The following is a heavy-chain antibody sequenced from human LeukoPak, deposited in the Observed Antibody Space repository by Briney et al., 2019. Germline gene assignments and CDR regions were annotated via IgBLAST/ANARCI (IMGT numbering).Heavy chain of an antibody. V-gene: IGHV4-59*01. CDR2: IYYSGST. D-gene: IGHD6-19*01. CDR3: ARVKRSGWSKNWFDP. Sequence: SETLSLTCTVSGGSISSYYWSWIRQPPGKGLEWIGCIYYSGSTNYNPSLKSRVTISVDTSKNQFSLKLSSVTAADTAVYYCARVKRSGWSKNWFDPWGQGALVTVSS. J-gene: IGHJ5*02. CDR1: GGSISSYY.